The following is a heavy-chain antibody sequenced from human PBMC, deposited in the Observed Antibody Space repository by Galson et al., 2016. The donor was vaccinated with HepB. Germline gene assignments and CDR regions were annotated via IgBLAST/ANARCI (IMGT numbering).Heavy chain of an antibody. J-gene: IGHJ4*02. CDR1: GLTLNNFV. CDR3: GRGSSGDVYNFGAY. V-gene: IGHV3-23*01. D-gene: IGHD5-24*01. CDR2: ISVSGDHV. Sequence: SLRLSCAASGLTLNNFVINWIRQVPGKGLEWVSGISVSGDHVYYADSVKGRLTIYRENSKNTVYLQMNSLRAEDTAVYYCGRGSSGDVYNFGAYWGQGTRVTVSS.